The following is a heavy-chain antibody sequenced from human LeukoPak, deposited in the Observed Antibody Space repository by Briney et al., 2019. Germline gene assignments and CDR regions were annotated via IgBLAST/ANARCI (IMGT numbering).Heavy chain of an antibody. CDR2: IKQDGSQK. J-gene: IGHJ4*02. CDR1: GFTFSSCW. V-gene: IGHV3-7*01. Sequence: GGSLRLSCAASGFTFSSCWMSWVRQAPGKGLEWVAKIKQDGSQKYYVDSVKGRFTISRDNAKNSLYLQMDRLRAEDTAVYYCARDPGFVGATSGPLTCWGQGTLVTVSS. CDR3: ARDPGFVGATSGPLTC. D-gene: IGHD1-26*01.